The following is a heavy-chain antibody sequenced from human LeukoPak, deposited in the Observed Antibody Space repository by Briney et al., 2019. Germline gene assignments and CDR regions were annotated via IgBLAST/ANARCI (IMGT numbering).Heavy chain of an antibody. CDR3: VRLYGDYDLGWFDP. J-gene: IGHJ5*02. Sequence: PSQTLSLTCTVSGGSISSYYWSWIRQPPGKGLEWIGYIYYSGSTNYNPSLKSRVTISVDTSKNQFSLKLSSVTAADTAVYYCVRLYGDYDLGWFDPWGQGTLVTVSS. D-gene: IGHD4-17*01. CDR1: GGSISSYY. CDR2: IYYSGST. V-gene: IGHV4-59*08.